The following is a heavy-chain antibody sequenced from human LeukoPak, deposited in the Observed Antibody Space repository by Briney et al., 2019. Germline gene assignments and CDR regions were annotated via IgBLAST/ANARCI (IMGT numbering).Heavy chain of an antibody. D-gene: IGHD3-10*01. CDR1: GYTFSSYG. J-gene: IGHJ4*02. V-gene: IGHV1-18*01. Sequence: ASVRVSCKASGYTFSSYGISWVRQAPGQGLEWMGWISAYNGNTNYRQKLQGRVTMTTDTFTGTAYMDLRSLRSDDTAIYYCARDSPDGSGTYYNDSPDYWGQGTLVTVSS. CDR2: ISAYNGNT. CDR3: ARDSPDGSGTYYNDSPDY.